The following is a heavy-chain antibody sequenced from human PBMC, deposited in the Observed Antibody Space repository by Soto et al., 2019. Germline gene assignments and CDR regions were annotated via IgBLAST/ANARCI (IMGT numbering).Heavy chain of an antibody. CDR1: GGTFSSYA. J-gene: IGHJ6*02. V-gene: IGHV1-69*01. Sequence: QVQLVQSGAEVTKPGSSVKVSCKASGGTFSSYAISWVRQAPGQGLEWMGGIIPIFGTANYAQKFQGRVTITADESTNTAYRELSSLRSEDTAVYYCARGDIVVVVAATRVKYYYSYGMDVWGQGTTVTVSS. CDR3: ARGDIVVVVAATRVKYYYSYGMDV. CDR2: IIPIFGTA. D-gene: IGHD2-15*01.